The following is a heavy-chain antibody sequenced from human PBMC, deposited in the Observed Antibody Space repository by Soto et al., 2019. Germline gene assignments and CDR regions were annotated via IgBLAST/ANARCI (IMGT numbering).Heavy chain of an antibody. CDR1: GGTFSSYA. V-gene: IGHV1-69*13. CDR2: IITIFGTA. CDR3: SVTIFGVVTSDYYYYYYGMDV. J-gene: IGHJ6*02. D-gene: IGHD3-3*01. Sequence: GASVKVSCKASGGTFSSYAISWVRQAPGQGLEWMGGIITIFGTANYAQKFQGRVTITEDESTSTANMELSFLRSEDTAVYYCSVTIFGVVTSDYYYYYYGMDVCGQGTTVTVSS.